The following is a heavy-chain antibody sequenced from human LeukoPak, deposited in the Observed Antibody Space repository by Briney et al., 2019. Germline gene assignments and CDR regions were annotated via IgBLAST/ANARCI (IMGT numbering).Heavy chain of an antibody. CDR1: GYTFSNYA. Sequence: GGSLRLSCAGSGYTFSNYAMSWVRQAPGKGLEWVSAISGSGGSTYYADSVKGRFTISRDNSKNTLYLQMSSLRAEDTAVYYCAKEVIVVPPAEVFDYWGQGTLVTVSS. V-gene: IGHV3-23*01. D-gene: IGHD2-2*01. CDR3: AKEVIVVPPAEVFDY. CDR2: ISGSGGST. J-gene: IGHJ4*02.